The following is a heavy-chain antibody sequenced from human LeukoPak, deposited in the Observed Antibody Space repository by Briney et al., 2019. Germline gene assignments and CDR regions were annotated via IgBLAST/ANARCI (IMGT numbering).Heavy chain of an antibody. CDR1: GGSISSYC. CDR2: IYTSGST. Sequence: PSETLSLTCTVSGGSISSYCWSWIRQPPGKGLEYIGYIYTSGSTNYNPSLKSRVTISVDTSKSQFSLKLSSVTAADTAVYYCARRDSSGIFAFWGQGILVTVSS. CDR3: ARRDSSGIFAF. J-gene: IGHJ4*02. V-gene: IGHV4-4*09. D-gene: IGHD3-22*01.